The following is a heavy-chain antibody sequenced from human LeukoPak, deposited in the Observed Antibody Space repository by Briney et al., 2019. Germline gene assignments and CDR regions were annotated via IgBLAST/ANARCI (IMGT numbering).Heavy chain of an antibody. CDR3: AREVYYYGSGSDYFFSGYNWFDP. CDR1: GYTLTGYY. V-gene: IGHV1-2*02. D-gene: IGHD3-10*01. J-gene: IGHJ5*02. CDR2: INPNSGGT. Sequence: SVNLSCKASGYTLTGYYMHWVRRAPGQGLEWMGWINPNSGGTNYAPTFQARVTMTRQTSISTACMELSRLICDDTAVYYCAREVYYYGSGSDYFFSGYNWFDPWGQGTLVTVSS.